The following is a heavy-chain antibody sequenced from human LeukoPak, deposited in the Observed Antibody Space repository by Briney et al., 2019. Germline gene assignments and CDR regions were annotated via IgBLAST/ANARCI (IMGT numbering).Heavy chain of an antibody. Sequence: SETLSLTCSVSGGSISSYYWSWIRQPPGKGLEWIGYIYYSGSTNYNPSLKSRVTISVDTSKNQFSLKLSSVTAADTAVYYCARHGPRYGSGSYYYFDYWGQGTLVTVSS. CDR2: IYYSGST. CDR1: GGSISSYY. D-gene: IGHD3-10*01. J-gene: IGHJ4*02. V-gene: IGHV4-59*08. CDR3: ARHGPRYGSGSYYYFDY.